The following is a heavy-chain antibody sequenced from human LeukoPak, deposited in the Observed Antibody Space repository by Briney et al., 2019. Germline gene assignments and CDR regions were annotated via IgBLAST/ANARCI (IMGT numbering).Heavy chain of an antibody. CDR1: GGSISSSSYH. V-gene: IGHV4-39*01. D-gene: IGHD6-13*01. CDR3: ARVKSGQQLAYFYYYMDV. J-gene: IGHJ6*03. Sequence: SETLSLTCTVSGGSISSSSYHWGWIRQPPGKGLEWIGSIYYSGSTYYNPSLKSRVTMSVDTSKNQFSLSLSSVTAADTAVYYCARVKSGQQLAYFYYYMDVWGKGTTVTVSS. CDR2: IYYSGST.